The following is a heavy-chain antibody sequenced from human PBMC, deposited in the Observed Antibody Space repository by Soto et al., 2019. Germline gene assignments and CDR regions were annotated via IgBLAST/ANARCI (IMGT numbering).Heavy chain of an antibody. CDR1: GFTFRDSY. CDR2: IRNDGDTV. D-gene: IGHD3-9*01. V-gene: IGHV3-23*04. CDR3: VRFRYTPSNVWIAFSTY. J-gene: IGHJ4*02. Sequence: EVHLVQSGGGLVEPGGSLRLSCAASGFTFRDSYMSWVRQVPGKGLEWISAIRNDGDTVYYVDSVKGRFTISRDNSKNSASLRMRNLTFEHTAIYYCVRFRYTPSNVWIAFSTYWAQGALVVVSS.